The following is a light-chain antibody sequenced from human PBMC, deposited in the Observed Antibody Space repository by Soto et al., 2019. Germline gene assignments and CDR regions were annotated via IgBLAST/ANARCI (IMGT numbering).Light chain of an antibody. J-gene: IGKJ3*01. CDR2: DAS. CDR3: QQYDSLPLS. CDR1: QDISNY. Sequence: DIQMTQSPSSLSASVGDRVIISCQASQDISNYLNWYQQKPGKAPKLLISDASKLEAGVPSRFNGRGSGTEFTVTISSLQPEDTATYYCQQYDSLPLSFGPGTKVDI. V-gene: IGKV1-33*01.